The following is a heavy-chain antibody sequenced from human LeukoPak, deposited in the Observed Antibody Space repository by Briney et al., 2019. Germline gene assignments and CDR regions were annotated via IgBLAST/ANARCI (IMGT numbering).Heavy chain of an antibody. CDR2: INSDGTTT. V-gene: IGHV3-74*01. J-gene: IGHJ4*02. D-gene: IGHD6-6*01. Sequence: GGSLRLSCAASGFTFSSYSMHWVRQAPGKGLVWVSRINSDGTTTTYADSVKGRFTISRDNAKNTLYLQMNSLRAEDTAVYYCARALTPNYSSTSGGYWGQGTLVTVSS. CDR1: GFTFSSYS. CDR3: ARALTPNYSSTSGGY.